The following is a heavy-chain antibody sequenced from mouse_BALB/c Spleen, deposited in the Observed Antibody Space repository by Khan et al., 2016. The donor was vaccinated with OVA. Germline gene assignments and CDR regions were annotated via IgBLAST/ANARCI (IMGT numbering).Heavy chain of an antibody. CDR2: INTYTEEP. CDR3: ASGGYWYFDV. V-gene: IGHV9-3-1*01. J-gene: IGHJ1*01. Sequence: QIQLVQSGPELKKPGETVKISCKASGYTFTNYGMNWVKQAPGKGLKWMGWINTYTEEPTYADDFKGRFAFPLETSASTAYLQINNLKNEDTATYFWASGGYWYFDVWGAGTTVTVSS. D-gene: IGHD1-1*02. CDR1: GYTFTNYG.